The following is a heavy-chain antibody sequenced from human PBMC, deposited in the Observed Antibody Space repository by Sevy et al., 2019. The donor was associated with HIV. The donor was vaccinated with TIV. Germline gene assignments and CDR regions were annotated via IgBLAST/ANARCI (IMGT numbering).Heavy chain of an antibody. D-gene: IGHD1-26*01. CDR1: GFTFSKYG. V-gene: IGHV3-30*03. CDR3: ATGRQGATYGY. J-gene: IGHJ4*02. Sequence: GGSLRLSCAASGFTFSKYGMHWVRQAPGKGLEWVAVISYDGGNKYYADSVKGRFTISKDNSKNMVFLQLNSLRGDDTAVYYCATGRQGATYGYWGQGTPVTVSS. CDR2: ISYDGGNK.